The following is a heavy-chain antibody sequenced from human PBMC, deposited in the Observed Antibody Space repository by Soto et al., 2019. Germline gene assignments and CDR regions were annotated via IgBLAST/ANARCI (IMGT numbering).Heavy chain of an antibody. CDR2: FIPLFDAA. J-gene: IGHJ6*02. Sequence: SVKVSCKASGDTFRSYVVSWVRQAPGQGLEWMGGFIPLFDAAKYAQKFQGRVAISADGSTNTAYMELNSLRAEDTAVYYCAREVAAVAGTDYYYGMDVWGQGTTVTVSS. CDR1: GDTFRSYV. V-gene: IGHV1-69*13. CDR3: AREVAAVAGTDYYYGMDV. D-gene: IGHD6-19*01.